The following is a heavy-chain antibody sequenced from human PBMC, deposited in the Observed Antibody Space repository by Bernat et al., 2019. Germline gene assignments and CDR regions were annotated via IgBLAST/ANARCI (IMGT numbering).Heavy chain of an antibody. D-gene: IGHD4-23*01. V-gene: IGHV3-30*02. Sequence: QVQLVESGGGVVQPGGSLRLSCAASGFTFSSYGMHWVRQAPGKGLEWVACIRYDGSNKYYADSVKGRFTISRDNSKNTLYLQMNSLRAEDTAVYYCAKDGYGGNFDYWGQGTLVTVSS. CDR3: AKDGYGGNFDY. J-gene: IGHJ4*02. CDR1: GFTFSSYG. CDR2: IRYDGSNK.